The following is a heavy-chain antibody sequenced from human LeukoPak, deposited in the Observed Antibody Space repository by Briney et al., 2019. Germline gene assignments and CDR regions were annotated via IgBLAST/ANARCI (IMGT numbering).Heavy chain of an antibody. D-gene: IGHD2-2*01. CDR2: FDPEDGET. CDR3: ATVGQLLESWGWFDP. V-gene: IGHV1-24*01. J-gene: IGHJ5*02. Sequence: ASVKVSCKVSGYTLTELSMHWVRQAPGKGLEWMGGFDPEDGETIYAQKFQGRVTMTEDTSTDTAYMELSSLRSEDTAVYYCATVGQLLESWGWFDPWGQGTLVTVSS. CDR1: GYTLTELS.